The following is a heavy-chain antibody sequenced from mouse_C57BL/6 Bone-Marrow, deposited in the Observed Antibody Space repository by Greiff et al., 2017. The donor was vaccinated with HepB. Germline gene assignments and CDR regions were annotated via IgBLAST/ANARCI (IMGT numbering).Heavy chain of an antibody. CDR3: ARGYYGSIPYWYFDV. V-gene: IGHV5-17*01. CDR1: GFTFSDYG. CDR2: ISSGSSTI. J-gene: IGHJ1*03. Sequence: EVKLMESGGGLVKPGGSLKLSCAASGFTFSDYGMHWVRQAPEKGLEWVAYISSGSSTIYYADTVKGRFTISRDNAKNTLFLQMTSLMSEDTAMYYCARGYYGSIPYWYFDVWGTGTTVTVSS. D-gene: IGHD1-1*01.